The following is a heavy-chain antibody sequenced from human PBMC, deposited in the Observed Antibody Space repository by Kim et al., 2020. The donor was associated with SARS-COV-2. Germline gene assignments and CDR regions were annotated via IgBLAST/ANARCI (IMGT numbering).Heavy chain of an antibody. J-gene: IGHJ4*02. Sequence: FQGRVTITADDSTSTAYMELSSLRSEDTAVYYCARGPIGGGGESGYYFDYWGQGTLVTVSS. CDR3: ARGPIGGGGESGYYFDY. D-gene: IGHD3-22*01. V-gene: IGHV1-69*01.